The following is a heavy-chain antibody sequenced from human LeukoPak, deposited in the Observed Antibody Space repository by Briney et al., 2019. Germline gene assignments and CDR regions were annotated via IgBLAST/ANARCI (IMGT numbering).Heavy chain of an antibody. CDR1: GGSISTYY. D-gene: IGHD3-10*01. V-gene: IGHV4-59*01. CDR2: VYYSGST. CDR3: ARARGSLFFDF. J-gene: IGHJ4*02. Sequence: PSETLSLTCTVSGGSISTYYWNWIRQSPGKGLEWIGKVYYSGSTSYNPSLKSRVTISVDTSKNQSSLKVSSVTAADTAVYYCARARGSLFFDFWGQGILVTVSS.